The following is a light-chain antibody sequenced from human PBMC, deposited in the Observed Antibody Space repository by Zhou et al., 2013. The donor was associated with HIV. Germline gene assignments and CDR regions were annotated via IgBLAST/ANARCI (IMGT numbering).Light chain of an antibody. CDR2: DAS. J-gene: IGKJ4*01. V-gene: IGKV3-11*01. CDR1: QSVSSY. CDR3: QQRSNWLT. Sequence: EIVLTQSPATLSLSPGERATLSCRASQSVSSYLAWYQQKPGQAPRLLIYDASNRATGIPARFSGSGSGTDFTLTISSLEPEDFAVYYCQQRSNWLTFGGGPRWRS.